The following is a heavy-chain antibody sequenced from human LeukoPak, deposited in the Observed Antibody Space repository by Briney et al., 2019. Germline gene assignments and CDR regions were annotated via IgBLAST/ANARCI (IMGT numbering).Heavy chain of an antibody. CDR3: ARDLSSGWFNFDY. CDR1: GFTFSSRDW. CDR2: IKQDGSEK. J-gene: IGHJ4*02. V-gene: IGHV3-7*01. Sequence: GGSLRLSCVASGFTFSSRDWMTWVRQAPGKGLEWVANIKQDGSEKNYVDSVKGRFTISRDNAKNSLYLQMNSLRAEDTAVYYCARDLSSGWFNFDYWGQGTLVTVSS. D-gene: IGHD6-19*01.